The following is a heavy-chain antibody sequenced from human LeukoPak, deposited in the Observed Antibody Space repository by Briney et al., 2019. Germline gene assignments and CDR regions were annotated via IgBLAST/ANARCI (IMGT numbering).Heavy chain of an antibody. V-gene: IGHV4-39*01. CDR2: IYYSGST. CDR1: GGSISSSSYY. CDR3: ARGSSSGWSHAEYFQH. Sequence: SETLSLTCTVSGGSISSSSYYWGWIRQPPGKGLEWIGSIYYSGSTYYNPSLKSLVTISVDTSKNQFPLKLSSVTAADTAMYYCARGSSSGWSHAEYFQHWGQGTLVTVSS. D-gene: IGHD6-19*01. J-gene: IGHJ1*01.